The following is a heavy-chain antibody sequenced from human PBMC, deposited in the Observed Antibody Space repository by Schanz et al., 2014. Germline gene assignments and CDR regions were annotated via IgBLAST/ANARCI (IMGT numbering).Heavy chain of an antibody. V-gene: IGHV1-69*09. J-gene: IGHJ5*02. Sequence: QVQLVQSGAEVKKPGASVKVSCKASGYTFTTYYIHWVRQAPGQGLEWMGRIIPNLGSANYAQKFQGRVTITADKATSTVYMELSSLRSEDTAIYYCARGNTIFGVVILGWLDPWGQGTLVTVSS. CDR3: ARGNTIFGVVILGWLDP. CDR2: IIPNLGSA. D-gene: IGHD3-3*01. CDR1: GYTFTTYY.